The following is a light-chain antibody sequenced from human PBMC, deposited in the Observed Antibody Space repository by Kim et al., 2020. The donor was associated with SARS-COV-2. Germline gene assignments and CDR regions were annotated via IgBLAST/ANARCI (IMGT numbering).Light chain of an antibody. CDR3: LLSYSGTYWV. Sequence: GTVTLACGSSTGPVTSHHYPYWFQQKPGQAPRTLICDTTNKLSWTPARFSGSLLGGKAALTLSGAQPEDEADYFCLLSYSGTYWVFCGGTQLTVL. CDR2: DTT. CDR1: TGPVTSHHY. J-gene: IGLJ3*02. V-gene: IGLV7-46*01.